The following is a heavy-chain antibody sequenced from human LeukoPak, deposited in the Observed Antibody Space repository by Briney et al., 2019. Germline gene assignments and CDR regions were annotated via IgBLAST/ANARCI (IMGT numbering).Heavy chain of an antibody. V-gene: IGHV3-30-3*01. D-gene: IGHD2-15*01. Sequence: PGGSLRLSCAASGFTFSSYAMHRVRQAPGNGLDWVAVVSYDGSNKYYADSVKGRFTISRDNSKNTLYLQMNSLRAEDTAVYYCARDRIVVVVAATRYYYYGMDVWGQGTTVTVSS. CDR1: GFTFSSYA. J-gene: IGHJ6*02. CDR3: ARDRIVVVVAATRYYYYGMDV. CDR2: VSYDGSNK.